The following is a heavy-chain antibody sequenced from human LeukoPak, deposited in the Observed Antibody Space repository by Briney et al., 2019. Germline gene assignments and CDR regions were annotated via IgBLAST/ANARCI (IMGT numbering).Heavy chain of an antibody. V-gene: IGHV3-30*02. CDR2: IRYDGSNK. CDR1: GFTFSSYG. Sequence: GGSLRLSCAASGFTFSSYGMHWVRQAPGKGLEWVAFIRYDGSNKYYADSVKGRFTISRDNSKNTLYLQMNSLRAEDTAVYYCAKVVVVQAATALRYWGQGTLVTVSS. D-gene: IGHD2-2*01. J-gene: IGHJ4*02. CDR3: AKVVVVQAATALRY.